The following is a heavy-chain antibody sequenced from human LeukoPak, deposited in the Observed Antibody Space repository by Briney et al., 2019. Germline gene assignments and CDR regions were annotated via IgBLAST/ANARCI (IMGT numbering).Heavy chain of an antibody. CDR1: GGSISSGSYY. J-gene: IGHJ4*02. CDR3: ARGPNNYLFDY. D-gene: IGHD4-11*01. CDR2: IYTSGST. Sequence: SQTLSPTCTVSGGSISSGSYYWSWIRQPAGKGLEWIGRIYTSGSTNYNPSLKSRVTISVDTSKNQFSLKLSSVTAADTAVYYCARGPNNYLFDYWGQGTLVTVSS. V-gene: IGHV4-61*02.